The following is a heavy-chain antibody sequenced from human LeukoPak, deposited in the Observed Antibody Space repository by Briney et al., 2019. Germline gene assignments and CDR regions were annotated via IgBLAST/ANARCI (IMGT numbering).Heavy chain of an antibody. CDR3: ARGRDGYNMYNFDY. Sequence: GGSLRLSCAASGFTFNSYEMNWVRQAPGKGLEWVSYISSSGYTIHYADSVKGRFTISRDNGKNSLYLQMNSLRAEDTAVYYWARGRDGYNMYNFDYWGQGTLVTVSS. J-gene: IGHJ4*02. D-gene: IGHD5-24*01. V-gene: IGHV3-48*03. CDR2: ISSSGYTI. CDR1: GFTFNSYE.